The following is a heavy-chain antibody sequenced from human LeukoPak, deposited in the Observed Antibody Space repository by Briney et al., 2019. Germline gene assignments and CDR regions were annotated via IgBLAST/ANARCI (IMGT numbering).Heavy chain of an antibody. CDR2: ISSSSSYI. Sequence: GGSLRLSCAASGFTFSSYSMNWVRQAPGKGLEWVSSISSSSSYIYYADSVKGRFTISRDDAKNSLYLQMNSLRAEDTAVYYCARDLEYSSSSLDYWGQGTLVTVSS. CDR3: ARDLEYSSSSLDY. CDR1: GFTFSSYS. J-gene: IGHJ4*02. D-gene: IGHD6-6*01. V-gene: IGHV3-21*01.